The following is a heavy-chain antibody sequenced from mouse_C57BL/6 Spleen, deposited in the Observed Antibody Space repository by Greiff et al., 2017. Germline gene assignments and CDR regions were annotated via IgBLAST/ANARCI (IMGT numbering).Heavy chain of an antibody. V-gene: IGHV3-6*01. CDR2: ISYDGSN. J-gene: IGHJ2*01. Sequence: DVQLQESGPGLVKPSQSLSLTCSVTGYSITSGYYWNWIRQFPGNKLEWMGYISYDGSNNYNPSLKNRISINRDTSKNQFFLKLNSVTTEDTATYYCARGHDYDGYFDYWGQGTTLTVSS. CDR3: ARGHDYDGYFDY. CDR1: GYSITSGYY. D-gene: IGHD2-4*01.